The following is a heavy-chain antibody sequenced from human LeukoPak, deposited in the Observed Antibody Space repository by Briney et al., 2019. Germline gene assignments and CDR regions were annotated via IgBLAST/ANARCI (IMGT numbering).Heavy chain of an antibody. CDR3: ARVKYDSSGHNWFDP. J-gene: IGHJ5*02. D-gene: IGHD3-22*01. V-gene: IGHV1-18*01. Sequence: ASVKVSCKASGYTFTSYGISWVRQAPGQGLEWMGWISAYNGNTNYAQKLQGRVTMTTDTSTSTAYMELRSLRSDGTAVYYCARVKYDSSGHNWFDPWGQGTLVTVSS. CDR1: GYTFTSYG. CDR2: ISAYNGNT.